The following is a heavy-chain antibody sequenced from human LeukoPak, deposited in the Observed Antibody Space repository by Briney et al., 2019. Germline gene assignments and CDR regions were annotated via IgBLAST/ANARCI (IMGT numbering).Heavy chain of an antibody. CDR1: GFTFNSYW. D-gene: IGHD3-10*01. CDR3: ARIYYFGDNNWRYFDN. CDR2: IDPDGSEK. J-gene: IGHJ4*02. Sequence: PGGSLRLSCAASGFTFNSYWMSWVRQAPGKGLEWVANIDPDGSEKQYGDSVKGRFTTSRDNAQNSLYLQMNSLRAEDTAIYYCARIYYFGDNNWRYFDNWGQGTLVTVSS. V-gene: IGHV3-7*01.